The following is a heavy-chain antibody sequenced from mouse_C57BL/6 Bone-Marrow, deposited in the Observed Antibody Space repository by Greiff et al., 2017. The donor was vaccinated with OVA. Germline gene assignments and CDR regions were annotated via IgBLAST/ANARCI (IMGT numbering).Heavy chain of an antibody. CDR2: ISSGGSYT. J-gene: IGHJ1*03. CDR3: ARQGGFILYWYFDV. CDR1: GFTFSSYG. V-gene: IGHV5-6*01. D-gene: IGHD1-1*01. Sequence: EVKLMESGGDLVKPGGSLKLSCAASGFTFSSYGMSWVRQTPDKRLEWVATISSGGSYTYYPDSVKGRFNISRDNAKNTLYLQMSSLKSEDTAMYYCARQGGFILYWYFDVWGTGTTVTVSS.